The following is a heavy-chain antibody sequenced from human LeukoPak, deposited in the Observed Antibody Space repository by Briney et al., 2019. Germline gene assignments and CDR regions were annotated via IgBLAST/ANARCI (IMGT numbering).Heavy chain of an antibody. V-gene: IGHV4-31*03. CDR3: ARERKSRAAFDI. D-gene: IGHD3-10*01. J-gene: IGHJ3*02. CDR1: GGSISSGGYY. CDR2: IYYSGST. Sequence: SQTLSLTCTVSGGSISSGGYYWRWIRQHPGKGLEWIGYIYYSGSTYYNPSLKSRVTISVDTSKNQFSLKLSSVTAADTAVYYCARERKSRAAFDIWGQGTMVTVSS.